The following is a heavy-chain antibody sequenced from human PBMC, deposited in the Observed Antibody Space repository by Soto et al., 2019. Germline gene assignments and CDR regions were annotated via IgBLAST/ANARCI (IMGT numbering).Heavy chain of an antibody. CDR2: IIPIFGTA. J-gene: IGHJ4*02. V-gene: IGHV1-69*12. Sequence: QVQLVQSGAEVKKPGSSVKVSCKASGGTFSSYAISWVRQAPGQGLEWMGGIIPIFGTANYAQKFQGRVTITADESTSTAYLELSGLRSEDTAVYYCERGSRVVVIPASLDYWGQGTLVTVSS. D-gene: IGHD3-22*01. CDR1: GGTFSSYA. CDR3: ERGSRVVVIPASLDY.